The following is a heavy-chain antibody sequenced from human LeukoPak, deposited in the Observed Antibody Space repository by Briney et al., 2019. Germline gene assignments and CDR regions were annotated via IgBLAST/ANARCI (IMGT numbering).Heavy chain of an antibody. V-gene: IGHV1-8*01. CDR1: GYTFTSYD. CDR2: MNPNSGNT. CDR3: ARHRRSNNWFDP. J-gene: IGHJ5*02. Sequence: ASVRVSCEASGYTFTSYDINWVRQATGQGLEWMGWMNPNSGNTGYAQKFQGRVTMTRNTSISTAYMELSSLGSEDTAVYYCARHRRSNNWFDPWGQGTLVTVSS. D-gene: IGHD1-14*01.